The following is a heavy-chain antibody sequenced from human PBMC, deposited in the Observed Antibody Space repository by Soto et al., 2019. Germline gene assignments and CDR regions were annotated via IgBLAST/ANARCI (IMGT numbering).Heavy chain of an antibody. CDR2: ISHDGETT. D-gene: IGHD4-17*01. CDR3: ARHIGILTGTTEY. Sequence: GGSLRLSCAASGFTFSTYGMSWVRQAPGKGLEWVSVISHDGETTYYADSVKGRFTVSRDNSKSTLYLQMNSLKADDTAVYYCARHIGILTGTTEYWGQGPLVTVSS. V-gene: IGHV3-23*01. J-gene: IGHJ4*02. CDR1: GFTFSTYG.